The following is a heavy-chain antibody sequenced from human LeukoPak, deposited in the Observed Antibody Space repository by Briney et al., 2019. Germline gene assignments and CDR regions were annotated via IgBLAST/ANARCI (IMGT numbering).Heavy chain of an antibody. Sequence: PGGSLRLSCAASGFTVSNNYMSWVRQAPGKGLVWVSSIYSGGSTYYTDSVKGRFTISRDNSKNTLYLQMDSLRVEDTAVYYCARGGGSSSVNGVDYWGQGTLVTVSS. CDR2: IYSGGST. V-gene: IGHV3-66*01. J-gene: IGHJ4*02. D-gene: IGHD6-6*01. CDR3: ARGGGSSSVNGVDY. CDR1: GFTVSNNY.